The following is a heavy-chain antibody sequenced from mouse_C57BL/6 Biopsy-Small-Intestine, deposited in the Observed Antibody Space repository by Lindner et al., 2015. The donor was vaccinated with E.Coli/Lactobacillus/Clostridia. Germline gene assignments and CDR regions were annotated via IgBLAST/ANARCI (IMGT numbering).Heavy chain of an antibody. Sequence: VQLQESGPELVKPGASVKISCKTSGYTFTDYYVNWVKQRPGQGLEWIGWIYPRDGSTKYNGKFKGKATLTVDTSSSTAYMELHSLTSEDSAVYFCARDGSSYLTYWYFDVWGTGTTVTVSS. CDR3: ARDGSSYLTYWYFDV. V-gene: IGHV1-85*01. CDR2: IYPRDGST. D-gene: IGHD1-1*01. J-gene: IGHJ1*03. CDR1: GYTFTDYY.